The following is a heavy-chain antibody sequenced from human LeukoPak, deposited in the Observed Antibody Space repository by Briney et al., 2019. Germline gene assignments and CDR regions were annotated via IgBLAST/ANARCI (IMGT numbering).Heavy chain of an antibody. Sequence: ASVKVSCKASGYTFTSYGISWVRQAPGQGLEWMGWISAYNGNANYAQKFQGRVTITADKSTSTAYMELSSLRSEDTAVYYCARDREDCSGGSCYVGNDAFDIWGQGTMVTVSS. J-gene: IGHJ3*02. V-gene: IGHV1-18*01. CDR2: ISAYNGNA. CDR3: ARDREDCSGGSCYVGNDAFDI. D-gene: IGHD2-15*01. CDR1: GYTFTSYG.